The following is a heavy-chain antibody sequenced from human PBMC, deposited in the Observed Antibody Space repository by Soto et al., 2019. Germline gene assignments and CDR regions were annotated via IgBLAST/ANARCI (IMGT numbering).Heavy chain of an antibody. D-gene: IGHD2-15*01. CDR2: INPSGGST. CDR3: ASVYCSGGSCYSVDY. J-gene: IGHJ4*02. V-gene: IGHV1-46*03. CDR1: GYTFTSYY. Sequence: QVQLVQSGAEVKKPGASVKVSCKASGYTFTSYYMHWVRQAPGQGLEWMGIINPSGGSTSYAQKYQGRITMTRETSTSTVYMELGSLRSEETPVYYCASVYCSGGSCYSVDYWGPGTLVTVSS.